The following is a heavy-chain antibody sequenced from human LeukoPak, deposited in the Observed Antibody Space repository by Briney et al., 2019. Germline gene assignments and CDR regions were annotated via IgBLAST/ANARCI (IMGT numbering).Heavy chain of an antibody. CDR1: GYTFTGYY. D-gene: IGHD2-21*02. Sequence: GASVKVSCKASGYTFTGYYMHWVRQAPGQELEWMGWINPNSGDTNYAQHFEGRVTMTRDTSINTAYMELSRLTSDDTAVYYCAIGHYPDASCAGDCYYSYWGQGTLVTVSS. CDR2: INPNSGDT. CDR3: AIGHYPDASCAGDCYYSY. V-gene: IGHV1-2*02. J-gene: IGHJ4*02.